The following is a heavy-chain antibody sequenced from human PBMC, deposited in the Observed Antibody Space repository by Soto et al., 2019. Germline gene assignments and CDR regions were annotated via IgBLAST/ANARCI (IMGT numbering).Heavy chain of an antibody. V-gene: IGHV3-30-3*01. J-gene: IGHJ4*02. CDR1: GFTFSSYA. CDR2: ISYDGSNK. Sequence: SLRLSCAASGFTFSSYAMHWVRQATGKGLEWVAVISYDGSNKYYADSVKGRFTISRDNSKNTLYLQMNSLRAEDTAVYYCAREGGDFWSGYANYYFDYWGQGTLVTVSS. D-gene: IGHD3-3*01. CDR3: AREGGDFWSGYANYYFDY.